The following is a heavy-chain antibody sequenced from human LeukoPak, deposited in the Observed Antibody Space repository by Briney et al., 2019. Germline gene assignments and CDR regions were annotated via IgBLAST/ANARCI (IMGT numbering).Heavy chain of an antibody. Sequence: SETLSLTCTVSGGSISSYFWSWVRQPAGKGLEWIGHIYSSGSTKYNPSLKSRVTMSIDTSKNQFSLKVSSVTAADTAVYYCARVRALSYYDSSGDLYYFEYWGQGTLVTVSS. CDR3: ARVRALSYYDSSGDLYYFEY. CDR1: GGSISSYF. D-gene: IGHD3-22*01. CDR2: IYSSGST. V-gene: IGHV4-4*07. J-gene: IGHJ4*02.